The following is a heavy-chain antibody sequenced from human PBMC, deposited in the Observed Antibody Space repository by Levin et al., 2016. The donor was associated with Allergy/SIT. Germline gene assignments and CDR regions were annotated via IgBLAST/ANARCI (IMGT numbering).Heavy chain of an antibody. V-gene: IGHV4-61*06. J-gene: IGHJ6*03. D-gene: IGHD3-10*01. Sequence: WIRQPPGKGLEWIGYIYYSGNTNYNPSLKSRVTMSVDRSKNQFSLKLSSVTAADTAVYYCASTSRYYYDSGNHYYYMDVWGKGTTVTVSS. CDR3: ASTSRYYYDSGNHYYYMDV. CDR2: IYYSGNT.